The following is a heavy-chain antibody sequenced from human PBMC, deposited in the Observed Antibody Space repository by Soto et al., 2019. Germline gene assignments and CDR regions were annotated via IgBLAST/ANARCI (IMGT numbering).Heavy chain of an antibody. CDR3: ARLSLAGYCSSTSCYTSHSGELNV. V-gene: IGHV4-59*01. Sequence: SETLSLTCTVSGGSISSYYWSWIRQPPGKGLEWIGYIYYSGSTNYNPSLKSRVTISVDTSKNQFSLKLSSVTAADTAVYYCARLSLAGYCSSTSCYTSHSGELNVWGKGTTVTV. J-gene: IGHJ6*03. CDR1: GGSISSYY. CDR2: IYYSGST. D-gene: IGHD2-2*02.